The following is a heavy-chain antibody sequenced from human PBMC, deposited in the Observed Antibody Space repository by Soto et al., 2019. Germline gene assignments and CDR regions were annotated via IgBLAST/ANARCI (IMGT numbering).Heavy chain of an antibody. CDR1: GGTFSSYA. CDR2: IIPIFGTA. V-gene: IGHV1-69*06. CDR3: ARQDLIYYDSSGYNGGWFDP. D-gene: IGHD3-22*01. J-gene: IGHJ5*02. Sequence: ASVKVSCKASGGTFSSYAISWVRQAPGQGLEWMGGIIPIFGTANYAQKFQGRVTITADKSTSTAYMELSSLRSEDTAVYYCARQDLIYYDSSGYNGGWFDPWGQGTLVTVSS.